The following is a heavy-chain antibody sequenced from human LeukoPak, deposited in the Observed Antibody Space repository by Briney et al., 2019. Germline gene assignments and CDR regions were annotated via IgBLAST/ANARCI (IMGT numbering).Heavy chain of an antibody. CDR3: ARGSGSKTLGYYYYGMDV. D-gene: IGHD3-10*01. CDR1: GGSISSYY. CDR2: IYYSGST. Sequence: PSETLSLTCTVSGGSISSYYWSWIRQPPGKGLEWIGYIYYSGSTIYNPSLKSRVTISVDTSKNQFSLKLSSVTAADTAVYYCARGSGSKTLGYYYYGMDVWGQGTTVTVSS. V-gene: IGHV4-59*08. J-gene: IGHJ6*02.